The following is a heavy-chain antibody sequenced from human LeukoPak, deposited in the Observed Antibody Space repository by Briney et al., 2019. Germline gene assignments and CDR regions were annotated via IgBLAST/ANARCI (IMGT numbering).Heavy chain of an antibody. CDR1: KFTFSSYS. CDR2: ISSSSSYI. CDR3: AKGLRDLLWFGELAFFGY. Sequence: GGSLGLSCAASKFTFSSYSMNWVRQAPGKGLEWVSSISSSSSYIYYADSVKGRFTISRDNAKNSLYLQMNSLRAEDTAVYYCAKGLRDLLWFGELAFFGYWGQGTLVTVSS. V-gene: IGHV3-21*04. D-gene: IGHD3-10*01. J-gene: IGHJ4*02.